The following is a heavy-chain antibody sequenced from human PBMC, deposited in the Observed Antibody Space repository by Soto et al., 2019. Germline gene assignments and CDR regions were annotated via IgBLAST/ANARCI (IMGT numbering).Heavy chain of an antibody. D-gene: IGHD5-12*01. J-gene: IGHJ6*02. V-gene: IGHV1-69*13. Sequence: SVKVSCKASGGTFSSYAISWVRQAPGQGLEWMGGIIPIFGTANYTQKFQGRVTITADESTSTAYMELSSLRSEDTAVYYCARDRVVATINGMDVWGQGTTVTVSS. CDR3: ARDRVVATINGMDV. CDR1: GGTFSSYA. CDR2: IIPIFGTA.